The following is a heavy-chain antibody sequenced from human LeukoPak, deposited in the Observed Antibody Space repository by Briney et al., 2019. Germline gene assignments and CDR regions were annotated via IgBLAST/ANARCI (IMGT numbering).Heavy chain of an antibody. CDR3: AKLFWSGYYSGNSPIDY. CDR1: GFTFSSSA. Sequence: GGSPRLSCAASGFTFSSSAMSWVRQAPGKGLEWVSGISAGGDSTYYADSVKGRITISRDNSKNTLYLQMNSLRAEDTAVYYCAKLFWSGYYSGNSPIDYWGQGTLVTVSS. CDR2: ISAGGDST. V-gene: IGHV3-23*01. J-gene: IGHJ4*02. D-gene: IGHD3-3*01.